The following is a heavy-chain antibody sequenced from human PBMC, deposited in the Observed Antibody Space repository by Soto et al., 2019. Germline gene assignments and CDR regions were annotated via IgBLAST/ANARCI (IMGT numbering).Heavy chain of an antibody. J-gene: IGHJ2*01. Sequence: EEQLVESGGGLVQRGGSLRLSCAASGFTFNTYSMNWVRQAPGQGLEWVSYISSTSSTIYYADSVKGRFTISRDNAKNSRYLQMNSLRDEDTAVYYCARDPHSPCHLNYDSSGYYCWYFDLWGRGTLVTVSS. V-gene: IGHV3-48*02. D-gene: IGHD3-22*01. CDR3: ARDPHSPCHLNYDSSGYYCWYFDL. CDR1: GFTFNTYS. CDR2: ISSTSSTI.